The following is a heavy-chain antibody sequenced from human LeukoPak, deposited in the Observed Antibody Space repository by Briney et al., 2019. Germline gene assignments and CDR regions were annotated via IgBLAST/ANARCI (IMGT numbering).Heavy chain of an antibody. CDR3: AKDQNYYDSSGYCDY. J-gene: IGHJ4*02. CDR2: ISGSGGST. Sequence: GGSLRLSCAASGFTFSSYTMNWVRQAPGKGLEWVSAISGSGGSTYYADSVKSRFTISRDNSKNTLYLQMNSLRAEDTAVYYCAKDQNYYDSSGYCDYWGQGTLVTVSS. V-gene: IGHV3-23*01. CDR1: GFTFSSYT. D-gene: IGHD3-22*01.